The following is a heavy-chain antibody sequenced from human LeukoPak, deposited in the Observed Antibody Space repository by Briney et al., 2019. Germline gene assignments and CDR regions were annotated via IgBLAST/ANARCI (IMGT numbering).Heavy chain of an antibody. V-gene: IGHV4-34*01. J-gene: IGHJ4*02. Sequence: SETLSLTCAVYGGSFSGYYWSWIRRPPGKGLEWIGEINHSGSTNYNPSLKSRVTISVDTSKNQFSLKLSSVTAADTAVYYCARGYYYGSGSYYPYYFDYWGQGTLVTVSS. CDR2: INHSGST. CDR1: GGSFSGYY. CDR3: ARGYYYGSGSYYPYYFDY. D-gene: IGHD3-10*01.